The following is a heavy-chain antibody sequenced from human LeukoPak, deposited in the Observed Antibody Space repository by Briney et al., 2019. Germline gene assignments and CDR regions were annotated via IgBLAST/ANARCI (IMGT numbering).Heavy chain of an antibody. J-gene: IGHJ6*03. CDR3: ARVGKVVLRRYYYYMDV. CDR1: GGSISSFY. Sequence: SETLSLTCTVSGGSISSFYWSWIRQPAGKGLEWIGRIYTSGSTNYNPSLKSRVTMSVDTSKNQFSLKLSSVTAADTAVYYCARVGKVVLRRYYYYMDVWGKGTTVTVSS. D-gene: IGHD2/OR15-2a*01. CDR2: IYTSGST. V-gene: IGHV4-4*07.